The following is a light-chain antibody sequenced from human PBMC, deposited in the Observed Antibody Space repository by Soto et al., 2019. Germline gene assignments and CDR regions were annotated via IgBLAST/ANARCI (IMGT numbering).Light chain of an antibody. CDR2: AAS. Sequence: DIQMTQSPTSLSASVGDRVTITCRASQGIRNFVAWYQQKPWKAPKLLIYAASTLQSGVPSRFSGSGSGTDFTLTINSLQPEDVATYSCQKYSSVPVFGPGTKVEI. CDR1: QGIRNF. J-gene: IGKJ3*01. V-gene: IGKV1-27*01. CDR3: QKYSSVPV.